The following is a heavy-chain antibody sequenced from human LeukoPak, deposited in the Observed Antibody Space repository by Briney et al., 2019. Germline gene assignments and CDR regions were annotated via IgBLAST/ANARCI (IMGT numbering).Heavy chain of an antibody. D-gene: IGHD2-21*02. V-gene: IGHV1-58*01. J-gene: IGHJ4*02. Sequence: ASVKVSCKASGFTSTSSAVQWVRQARGQRLEWIGWIVVGSGNTNYAQKFQERVTITRDMSTSTAYMELSSLRSEDTAVYYCAAASHIVVVTASFDYWGQGTLVTVSS. CDR2: IVVGSGNT. CDR1: GFTSTSSA. CDR3: AAASHIVVVTASFDY.